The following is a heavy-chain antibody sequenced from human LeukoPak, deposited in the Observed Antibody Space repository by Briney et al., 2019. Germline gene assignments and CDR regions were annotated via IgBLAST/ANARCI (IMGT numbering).Heavy chain of an antibody. CDR1: GFTFSHTW. Sequence: GGSLRRSCAASGFTFSHTWMNWVRQAPGKGLVWVAVIRSDGTGITYVDSVKGRFTISRDNAKNTLYLQMNSLRAEDTAVYYCGRDMYGSIDYWGQGTLVTVSS. D-gene: IGHD3-10*02. J-gene: IGHJ4*02. CDR3: GRDMYGSIDY. V-gene: IGHV3-74*01. CDR2: IRSDGTGI.